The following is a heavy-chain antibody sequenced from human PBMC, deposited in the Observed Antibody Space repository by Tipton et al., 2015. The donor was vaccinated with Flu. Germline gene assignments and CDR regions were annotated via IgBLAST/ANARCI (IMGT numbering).Heavy chain of an antibody. Sequence: QLVQSGAEVKKPGASVKVPCRTSGYVFSSYGIAWVRQAPGQGLEWMGWISGQTQSTHFTRNLQARLTLTADTSTSMASMELRNLTSDDTALYYCVRTGAADYSNYVGDYWGPGTLVTVSP. J-gene: IGHJ4*02. CDR1: GYVFSSYG. D-gene: IGHD4-11*01. V-gene: IGHV1-18*01. CDR2: ISGQTQST. CDR3: VRTGAADYSNYVGDY.